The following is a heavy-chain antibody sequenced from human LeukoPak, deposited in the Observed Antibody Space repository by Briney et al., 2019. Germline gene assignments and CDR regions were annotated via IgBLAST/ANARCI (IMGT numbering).Heavy chain of an antibody. V-gene: IGHV5-51*01. CDR2: IYPGDSDT. D-gene: IGHD6-13*01. CDR1: GYRFSIYW. J-gene: IGHJ3*02. CDR3: ARSSSSKTKNAFDI. Sequence: GESLKISCKGSGYRFSIYWIAWVRQMPGKGLEWLGIIYPGDSDTRYSPSFQGQVTISADKSISTAYLQWSSLKASDTAMYYCARSSSSKTKNAFDIWGQGTMVTVSS.